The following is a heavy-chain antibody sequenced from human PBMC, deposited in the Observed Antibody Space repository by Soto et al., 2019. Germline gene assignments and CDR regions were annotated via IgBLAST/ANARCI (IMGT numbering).Heavy chain of an antibody. D-gene: IGHD4-17*01. CDR1: GGSISSGDYY. CDR2: IYYSGST. Sequence: QVQLQESGPGLVKPSQTLSLTCTVSGGSISSGDYYWSWIRQPPGKGLEWIGYIYYSGSTYYNPSLKRRVTMSVDTSKNQYSLKLSSVNAADTAVYYCARGLSVTVTTPSYYFDYWGQGTLVTVSS. CDR3: ARGLSVTVTTPSYYFDY. J-gene: IGHJ4*02. V-gene: IGHV4-30-4*01.